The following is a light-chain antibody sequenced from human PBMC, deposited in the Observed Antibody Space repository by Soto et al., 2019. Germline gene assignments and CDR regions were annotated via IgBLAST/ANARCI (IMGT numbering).Light chain of an antibody. J-gene: IGLJ1*01. V-gene: IGLV1-47*01. CDR1: SSNIGSNY. CDR2: RNN. Sequence: QSVLTQPPSASGTPGQRVTISCSGSSSNIGSNYVYWYQQLPGTAPKLLIYRNNQQPSGVPDRFSGSTSGTSASLAISGLRSEDEADYYCAAWDDSLSGHYVFGTGTKLTVL. CDR3: AAWDDSLSGHYV.